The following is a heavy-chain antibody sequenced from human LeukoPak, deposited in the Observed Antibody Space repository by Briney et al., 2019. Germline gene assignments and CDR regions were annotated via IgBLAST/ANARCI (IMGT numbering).Heavy chain of an antibody. CDR3: ARAASITMIVGFDY. CDR2: ISSSSSYI. V-gene: IGHV3-21*01. Sequence: GGSLRLSCAASGFTFSSYEMDWVRQAPGKGLEWVSSISSSSSYIYYADSVKGRFTISRDNAKNSLYLQMNSLRAEDTAVYYCARAASITMIVGFDYWGQGTLVTVSS. J-gene: IGHJ4*02. CDR1: GFTFSSYE. D-gene: IGHD3-22*01.